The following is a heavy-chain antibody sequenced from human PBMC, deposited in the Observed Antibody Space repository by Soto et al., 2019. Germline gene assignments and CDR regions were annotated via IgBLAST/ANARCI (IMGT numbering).Heavy chain of an antibody. CDR1: GFSFSYYE. CDR2: ISSSGGTI. CDR3: ASEAFEIYYKFGLHV. D-gene: IGHD3-10*01. Sequence: GGSLRLPCAASGFSFSYYEMNWVRQTPGKGLEWLSYISSSGGTIKYADSVTGRFTISRDNAKNSLYLQMHSLRADDTSGYYCASEAFEIYYKFGLHVCGQGSPVTVCS. J-gene: IGHJ6*02. V-gene: IGHV3-48*03.